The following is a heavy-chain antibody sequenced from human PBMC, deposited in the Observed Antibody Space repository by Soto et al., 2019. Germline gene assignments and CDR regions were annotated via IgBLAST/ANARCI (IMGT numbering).Heavy chain of an antibody. D-gene: IGHD2-15*01. V-gene: IGHV3-7*05. CDR1: GFTFSSYW. Sequence: SCAASGFTFSSYWMSWVRQAPGKGLEWVANIKQDGSEKYYVDSVKGRFTISRDNAKNSLYLQMNSLRAEDTAVYYCARDTGYCSGGSCYSYGMDVWGQGTTVTVSS. J-gene: IGHJ6*02. CDR3: ARDTGYCSGGSCYSYGMDV. CDR2: IKQDGSEK.